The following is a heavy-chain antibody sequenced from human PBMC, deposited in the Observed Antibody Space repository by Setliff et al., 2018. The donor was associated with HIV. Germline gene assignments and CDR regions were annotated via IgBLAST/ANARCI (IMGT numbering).Heavy chain of an antibody. CDR1: GFTFGDYA. V-gene: IGHV3-49*04. CDR3: TRDPGSGWYDYYYYYGMDV. CDR2: IRSKAYGGTT. Sequence: GVLRLSCTASGFTFGDYAMTWVRQAPGKGLEWVGFIRSKAYGGTTEYAASVKGRFTISRDDSKSIAYLQMNSLRTEDTAVYYCTRDPGSGWYDYYYYYGMDVWGQGTTVTVSS. D-gene: IGHD6-19*01. J-gene: IGHJ6*02.